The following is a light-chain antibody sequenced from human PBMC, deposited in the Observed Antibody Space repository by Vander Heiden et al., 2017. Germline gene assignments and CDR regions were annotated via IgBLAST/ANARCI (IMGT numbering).Light chain of an antibody. CDR2: DVT. V-gene: IGLV2-14*01. Sequence: QSALTQPASVSASPGQSLTISCTGTSSDVGGYNSVSWYQQYPGKAPKVIIYDVTNRPSGVSNRFSGSKSGNTASLIISGLQAEDEADYYCSSYTSSNTLVFGGGTKLTVL. CDR3: SSYTSSNTLV. J-gene: IGLJ2*01. CDR1: SSDVGGYNS.